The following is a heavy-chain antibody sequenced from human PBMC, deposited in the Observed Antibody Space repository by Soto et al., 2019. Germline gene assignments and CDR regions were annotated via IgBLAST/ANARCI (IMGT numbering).Heavy chain of an antibody. Sequence: GGSLRLSCAASGFTFSSYSMNWVRQAPGKGLEWVSSISSSSSYIYYADSVKGRFTISRDNAKNSLYLQMNSLRAEDTAVYYCAXSPTDDDAFDIWGQGTMVTVSS. V-gene: IGHV3-21*01. CDR3: AXSPTDDDAFDI. CDR1: GFTFSSYS. D-gene: IGHD4-17*01. J-gene: IGHJ3*02. CDR2: ISSSSSYI.